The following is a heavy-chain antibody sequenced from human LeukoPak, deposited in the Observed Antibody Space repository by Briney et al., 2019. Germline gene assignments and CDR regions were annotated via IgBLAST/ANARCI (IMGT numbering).Heavy chain of an antibody. CDR1: GFTFDDYG. J-gene: IGHJ3*02. CDR2: INWDGGST. Sequence: PGGSLRLSCAASGFTFDDYGMSWVRQAPGKGLEWVSGINWDGGSTYYADSVKGRFTISRDNSKNSLYLQMNSLRTEDTALYYCANLGGVGAQTNAFDIWGQGTMVTVSS. D-gene: IGHD1-26*01. CDR3: ANLGGVGAQTNAFDI. V-gene: IGHV3-43*02.